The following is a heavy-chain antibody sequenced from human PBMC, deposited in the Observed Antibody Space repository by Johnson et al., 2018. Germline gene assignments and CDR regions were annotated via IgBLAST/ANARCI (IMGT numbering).Heavy chain of an antibody. CDR2: ISWNSATI. CDR1: GFTFDDYA. Sequence: VQLVQSGGGLVQPGRSLRLSCAASGFTFDDYAMHWVRQAPGKGLEWVSGISWNSATIDFADSVKGRFTISRDNAKNSLYLQMNSLRAEDPALYYCAKDVGPPLNCGLAVWGQGTTVTVSS. V-gene: IGHV3-9*01. D-gene: IGHD3/OR15-3a*01. J-gene: IGHJ6*02. CDR3: AKDVGPPLNCGLAV.